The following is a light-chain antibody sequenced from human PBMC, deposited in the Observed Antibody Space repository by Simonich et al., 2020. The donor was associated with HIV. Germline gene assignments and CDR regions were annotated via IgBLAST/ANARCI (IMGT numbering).Light chain of an antibody. Sequence: NFMLTQPHSVSESPGKTVTISCTRSSGSIASNSVQWYQQRPGSSPTTVIYEDNQRPSGVPNRFSGSIDSSSNSASLPISGLKTEDEADYYCQSYDISSWVFGGGTKLTVL. CDR3: QSYDISSWV. CDR1: SGSIASNS. J-gene: IGLJ3*02. CDR2: EDN. V-gene: IGLV6-57*01.